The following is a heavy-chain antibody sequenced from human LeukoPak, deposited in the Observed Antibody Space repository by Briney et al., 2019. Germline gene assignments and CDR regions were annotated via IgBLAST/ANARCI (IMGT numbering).Heavy chain of an antibody. CDR3: ARGPYGDYVDAFDI. V-gene: IGHV3-30*04. CDR2: ISYDGSNK. D-gene: IGHD4-17*01. J-gene: IGHJ3*02. Sequence: GGSLRLSCAASGFTFSSYAMHWVRQAPGKGLEWVAVISYDGSNKYYADSVKGRFTISRDNSKNTLYLQMNSLRAEDTAVYYCARGPYGDYVDAFDIWGQGTMVTVSS. CDR1: GFTFSSYA.